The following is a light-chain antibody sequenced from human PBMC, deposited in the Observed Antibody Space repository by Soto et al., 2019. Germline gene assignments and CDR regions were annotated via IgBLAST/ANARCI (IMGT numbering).Light chain of an antibody. CDR2: DAS. CDR1: QSVSSY. Sequence: EIVLTQSPSTLYLSPGERATLSCSASQSVSSYLAWYQQKPGQAPRLLIYDASNRATGIPARFSGSGSGTDFTLTISSLEPEDFAVYYCQQRSNWPPWTFGQGTKVDI. V-gene: IGKV3-11*01. J-gene: IGKJ1*01. CDR3: QQRSNWPPWT.